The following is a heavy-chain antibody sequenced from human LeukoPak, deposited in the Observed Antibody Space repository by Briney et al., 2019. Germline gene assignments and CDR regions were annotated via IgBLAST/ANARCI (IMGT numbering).Heavy chain of an antibody. CDR1: GFTFSNYD. CDR3: AKVAAQPNRRYYFDY. J-gene: IGHJ4*02. CDR2: IRYDGSNK. Sequence: GGSVSLSFPGSGFTFSNYDMHWLRPPPAKGRDGVAFIRYDGSNKYYADSVKGRFTISRDNSKNTLYLQMNSLRAEDTAVYYCAKVAAQPNRRYYFDYWGQGTLVTVSS. V-gene: IGHV3-30*02. D-gene: IGHD6-6*01.